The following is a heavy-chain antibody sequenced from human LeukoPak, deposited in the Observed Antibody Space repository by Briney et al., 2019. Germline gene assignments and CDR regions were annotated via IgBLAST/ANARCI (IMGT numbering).Heavy chain of an antibody. CDR1: GYTFTSYD. J-gene: IGHJ4*02. CDR2: MNPNSGNT. Sequence: ASVKVSCKASGYTFTSYDINWVRQATGQGLEWMGWMNPNSGNTGYAQKFQGRVTMTRNTFISTAYMELSSLRSEDTAVYYCAREGGSAIPLGYWGQGTLVTVSS. D-gene: IGHD2-2*02. V-gene: IGHV1-8*01. CDR3: AREGGSAIPLGY.